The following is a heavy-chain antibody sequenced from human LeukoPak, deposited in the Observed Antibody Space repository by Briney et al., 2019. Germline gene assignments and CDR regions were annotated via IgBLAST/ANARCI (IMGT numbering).Heavy chain of an antibody. CDR2: IYYSGGT. D-gene: IGHD3-3*01. V-gene: IGHV4-59*01. Sequence: SETLSLTCIVSGGSISGYYWSWIRQPPGEGLEWIGYIYYSGGTNYNPSLKSRVTISVDTSKNQFSLKLSSVSAADTAVYYWARWAARGYYNYSMDVWGQGTTVTVSS. CDR3: ARWAARGYYNYSMDV. J-gene: IGHJ6*02. CDR1: GGSISGYY.